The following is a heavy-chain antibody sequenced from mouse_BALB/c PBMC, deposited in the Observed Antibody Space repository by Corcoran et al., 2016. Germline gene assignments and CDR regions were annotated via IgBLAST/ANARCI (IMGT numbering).Heavy chain of an antibody. CDR3: ARLYPGIAMDY. V-gene: IGHV1S136*01. Sequence: EVQLQQSGPELVKPGASVKMSCKASGYTFTSYVMHWVKQKPGQGLEWIGYINPYNDGTQYNEKFKGKATLTSDKSSSTAYMELSSLTSEYSAGYYCARLYPGIAMDYWGQGTSVTVSS. CDR1: GYTFTSYV. J-gene: IGHJ4*01. CDR2: INPYNDGT.